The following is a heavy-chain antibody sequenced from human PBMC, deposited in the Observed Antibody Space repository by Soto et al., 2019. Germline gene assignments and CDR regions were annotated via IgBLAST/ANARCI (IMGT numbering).Heavy chain of an antibody. CDR2: IWYDGSNE. J-gene: IGHJ6*02. CDR3: ARVQGRWYGSGSYQGMDV. CDR1: GFTFSNYG. Sequence: QVQLVESGGGVVQPGRSLRLSCAASGFTFSNYGMHWVRQAPGKGLEWVAVIWYDGSNEYYADSVKGRFTISRDNSKKTQXLQMNCLRAEDTAGYYCARVQGRWYGSGSYQGMDVWGQGTTVTVSS. V-gene: IGHV3-33*01. D-gene: IGHD3-10*01.